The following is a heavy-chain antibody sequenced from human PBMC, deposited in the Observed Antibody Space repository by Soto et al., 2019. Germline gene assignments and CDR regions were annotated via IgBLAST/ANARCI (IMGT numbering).Heavy chain of an antibody. CDR3: ARARWYSNGWYYDY. J-gene: IGHJ4*02. CDR1: GFTVSSNY. Sequence: PGGSLRLSCAASGFTVSSNYMSWVRQAPGKGLEWVSVIYSGGSTYYADSVKGRFTISRDNAKNSLYLQMNSLRVEDTAVFYCARARWYSNGWYYDYWGQGTLVTVSS. D-gene: IGHD6-19*01. CDR2: IYSGGST. V-gene: IGHV3-66*01.